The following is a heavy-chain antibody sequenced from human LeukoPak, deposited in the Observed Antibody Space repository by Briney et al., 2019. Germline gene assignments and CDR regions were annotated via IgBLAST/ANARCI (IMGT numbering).Heavy chain of an antibody. CDR1: GGSISSYY. CDR3: ARAIFGRVNYYYYYGMDV. CDR2: IYYSGST. V-gene: IGHV4-59*01. Sequence: SETLSLTCTVSGGSISSYYWSWIRQPPGKGLEWIGYIYYSGSTNYNPSLKSRVTISVDTSKNQFSLKLSSVTAAGTAVYYCARAIFGRVNYYYYYGMDVWGQGTTVTVSS. J-gene: IGHJ6*02. D-gene: IGHD3-3*01.